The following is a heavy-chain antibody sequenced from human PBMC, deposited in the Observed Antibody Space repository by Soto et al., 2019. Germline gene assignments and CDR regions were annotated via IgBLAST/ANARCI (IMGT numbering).Heavy chain of an antibody. CDR1: GGSFSGYY. Sequence: SETLSLTCAVYGGSFSGYYWTWIRQPPGTGLEWIGEINHSGSTNYNPSLKSRVTISVDTSKNQFSLKLSSVTAADTAVYYCARGLTHYYDSSGSTVDYFDYWGQGTLVTVSS. J-gene: IGHJ4*02. V-gene: IGHV4-34*01. CDR2: INHSGST. CDR3: ARGLTHYYDSSGSTVDYFDY. D-gene: IGHD3-22*01.